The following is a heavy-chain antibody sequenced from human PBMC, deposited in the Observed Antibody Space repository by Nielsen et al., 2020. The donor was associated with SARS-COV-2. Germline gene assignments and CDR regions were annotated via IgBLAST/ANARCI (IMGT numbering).Heavy chain of an antibody. CDR3: AKDRAVAGSDYYYGMDV. J-gene: IGHJ6*02. Sequence: ASVKVSCKVSGYTLTELSMHWVRQAPGKGLEWMGGFDPEDGETIYAQKFQGRVTMTEDTSTDTAYMELSSLRSEDTALYYCAKDRAVAGSDYYYGMDVWGQGTTVTVSS. CDR2: FDPEDGET. D-gene: IGHD6-19*01. CDR1: GYTLTELS. V-gene: IGHV1-24*01.